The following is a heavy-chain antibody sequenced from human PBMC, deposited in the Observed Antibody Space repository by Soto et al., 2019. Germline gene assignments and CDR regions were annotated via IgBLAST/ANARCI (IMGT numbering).Heavy chain of an antibody. CDR2: INPSGGTT. CDR3: ARIRYYYESGTYPAFDH. Sequence: QVQLVQSGAEVKKPGASVKVSCKASGYTFSNYYMHWVRQGPGQGLEWMGKINPSGGTTSYAQKFQGRVTMTRDTSPSTAYMELSSLRSEDTALYYCARIRYYYESGTYPAFDHWGQGTLVTVSS. V-gene: IGHV1-46*01. J-gene: IGHJ4*02. CDR1: GYTFSNYY. D-gene: IGHD3-10*01.